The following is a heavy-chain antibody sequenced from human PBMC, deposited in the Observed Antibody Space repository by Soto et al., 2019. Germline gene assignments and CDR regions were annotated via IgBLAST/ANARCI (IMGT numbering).Heavy chain of an antibody. CDR3: AKGKSSNYVSHAFDV. CDR1: GFNFNTYA. J-gene: IGHJ3*01. V-gene: IGHV3-23*01. CDR2: ISGGGGSI. Sequence: EVQVLESGGGLVQPGGSLRLSCAASGFNFNTYAMSWVRQAPGKGLEWVSGISGGGGSIHYVDAVKGRFTISRDNSKNTLYLQMNSLRGEDTAVYYCAKGKSSNYVSHAFDVWGQGPMVTVSS. D-gene: IGHD3-10*02.